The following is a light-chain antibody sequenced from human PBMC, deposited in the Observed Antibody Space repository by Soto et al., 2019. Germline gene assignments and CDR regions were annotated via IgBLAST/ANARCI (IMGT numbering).Light chain of an antibody. CDR1: SSNIGSNT. J-gene: IGLJ2*01. V-gene: IGLV1-44*01. CDR2: SNN. CDR3: AAWYDSLNGVV. Sequence: QSVLTQPPSASGTPGQRVTISCSGSSSNIGSNTVNWYQQLPGTAPKLLIYSNNQRPSGVPDRFSGSKSGTSASLAISGLQSKDEADYYCAAWYDSLNGVVFGGGTK.